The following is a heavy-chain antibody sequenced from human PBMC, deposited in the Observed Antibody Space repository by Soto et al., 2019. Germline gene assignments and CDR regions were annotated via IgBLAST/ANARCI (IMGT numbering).Heavy chain of an antibody. D-gene: IGHD2-15*01. Sequence: PSETLSLTCAVYGGSFSGYYWSWIRQPPGKGLEWIGEINHSGSTNYNPSLKSRVTISVDTSKNQFSLKLSSVTAADTAVYYCARGRGYCSGGSCYGPGEYYIDVWGKGTTVTVSS. CDR1: GGSFSGYY. V-gene: IGHV4-34*01. CDR3: ARGRGYCSGGSCYGPGEYYIDV. CDR2: INHSGST. J-gene: IGHJ6*03.